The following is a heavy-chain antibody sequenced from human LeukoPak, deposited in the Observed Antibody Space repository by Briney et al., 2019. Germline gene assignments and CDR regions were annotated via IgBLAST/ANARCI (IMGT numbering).Heavy chain of an antibody. CDR2: ISGSGVTT. D-gene: IGHD3-3*01. J-gene: IGHJ3*02. Sequence: PGGSLRLSCAASGFTFSTYAMSWVRQAPGKGLEWVSAISGSGVTTYYADSVKGRFTISRDNSRNTLYLQMNSLRAEDTALYYCARDTDDFQGLDIWGQGTRVTVSS. V-gene: IGHV3-23*01. CDR3: ARDTDDFQGLDI. CDR1: GFTFSTYA.